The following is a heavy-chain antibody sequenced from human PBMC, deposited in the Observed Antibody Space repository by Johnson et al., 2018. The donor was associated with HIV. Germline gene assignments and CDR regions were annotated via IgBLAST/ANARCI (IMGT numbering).Heavy chain of an antibody. Sequence: VQLVESGGGVVRPGGSLRLSCAASGFTFDDYGMSWVRQAPWKGLEWVSGINWNGGRTGYTDSVNGRFTISRDNAKNSLYLHMNSLRAEDTAFYYCARALKWELGLPDWDAFDIWGQGTMVTVSS. CDR2: INWNGGRT. CDR1: GFTFDDYG. CDR3: ARALKWELGLPDWDAFDI. V-gene: IGHV3-20*04. J-gene: IGHJ3*02. D-gene: IGHD1-26*01.